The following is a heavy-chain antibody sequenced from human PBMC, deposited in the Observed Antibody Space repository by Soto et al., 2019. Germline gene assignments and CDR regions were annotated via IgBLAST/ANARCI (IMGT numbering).Heavy chain of an antibody. D-gene: IGHD1-26*01. Sequence: QVQLVESGGGVVQPGRSLRLSCAASGFTFSSYGMHWVRQAPGKGLEWVAVISYDGSNKYYADSVKGRFTISRDNSKNTLYLQMTSLRAEDTAVYYCAKVDYSGSYLDYWGQGTLVTVSS. CDR2: ISYDGSNK. V-gene: IGHV3-30*18. J-gene: IGHJ4*02. CDR1: GFTFSSYG. CDR3: AKVDYSGSYLDY.